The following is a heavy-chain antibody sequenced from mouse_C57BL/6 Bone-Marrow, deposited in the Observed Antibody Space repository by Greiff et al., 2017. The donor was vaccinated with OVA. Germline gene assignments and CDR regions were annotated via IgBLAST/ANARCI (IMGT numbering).Heavy chain of an antibody. CDR2: IDPEDGAT. CDR3: ARWWLLRTYWYFDV. D-gene: IGHD2-3*01. J-gene: IGHJ1*03. CDR1: GFNIKDYY. Sequence: EVQLQQSGAELVKPGASVKLSCTASGFNIKDYYMHWVKQRTEQGLEWIGRIDPEDGATKYAPKFQGKATITADTSSNTAYLQLSSLTSEDTAVYYCARWWLLRTYWYFDVWGTGTTVTVSS. V-gene: IGHV14-2*01.